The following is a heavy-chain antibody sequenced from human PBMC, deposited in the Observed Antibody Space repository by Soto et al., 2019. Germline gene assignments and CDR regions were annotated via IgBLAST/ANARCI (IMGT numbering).Heavy chain of an antibody. V-gene: IGHV1-3*01. Sequence: GASVKVSCKASGGTFSTYSISWVRQAPGQRLEWMGWINAGNSTTKYSQKFQGRVTITRDTSASTAYMELSSLRSEDTAVYYCARAVAVPADFDYWGQGTLVTVSS. D-gene: IGHD6-19*01. CDR1: GGTFSTYS. CDR2: INAGNSTT. J-gene: IGHJ4*02. CDR3: ARAVAVPADFDY.